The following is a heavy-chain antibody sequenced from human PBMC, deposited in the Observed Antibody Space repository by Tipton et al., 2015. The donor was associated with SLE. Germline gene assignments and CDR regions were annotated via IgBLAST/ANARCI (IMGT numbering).Heavy chain of an antibody. Sequence: TLSLTCTVSGGSISSGGYYWSWIRQHPGKGLEWIGYIYYSGNTYYNPSLKSRVSISVDTSKNQFSLKLSSVTAADTAVYYCASGGGFYFDYWGQGTLVTVSS. J-gene: IGHJ4*02. CDR2: IYYSGNT. CDR3: ASGGGFYFDY. CDR1: GGSISSGGYY. D-gene: IGHD4-23*01. V-gene: IGHV4-31*03.